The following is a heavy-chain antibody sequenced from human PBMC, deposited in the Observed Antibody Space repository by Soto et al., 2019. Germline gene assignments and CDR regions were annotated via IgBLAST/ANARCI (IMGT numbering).Heavy chain of an antibody. CDR3: AKVYIVVVPAAKNRYSSSWHFDY. CDR1: GFAFSSYA. Sequence: PGGSLRLSCAASGFAFSSYAMSWVRQAPGKGLEWVSAISGSGGSTYYADSVKGRFTISRDNSKNTLYLQMNSLRAEDTAVYYCAKVYIVVVPAAKNRYSSSWHFDYWGQGTLVTVSS. V-gene: IGHV3-23*01. D-gene: IGHD2-2*01. CDR2: ISGSGGST. J-gene: IGHJ4*02.